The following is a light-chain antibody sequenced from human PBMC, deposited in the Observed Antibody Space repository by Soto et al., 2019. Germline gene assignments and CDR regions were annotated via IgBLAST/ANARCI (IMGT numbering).Light chain of an antibody. CDR1: QSINTY. CDR2: DAS. CDR3: QQRSNWPIT. J-gene: IGKJ5*01. Sequence: ENVLTQSPATLSLSPGEGATLSCRASQSINTYLAWYQQKPGQAPRLLIYDASKRATGIPARVSGSGSGTDFTLTISRLEPEDFAVYDCQQRSNWPITFGQGTRLEIK. V-gene: IGKV3-11*01.